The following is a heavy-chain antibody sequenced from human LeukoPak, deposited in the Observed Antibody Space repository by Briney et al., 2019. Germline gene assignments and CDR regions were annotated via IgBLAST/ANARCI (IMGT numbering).Heavy chain of an antibody. J-gene: IGHJ4*02. D-gene: IGHD1-26*01. CDR1: GLTFSSCA. CDR3: TKELRMVGFTKGFDY. Sequence: GGSLRLSCAASGLTFSSCAMSWVRQAPGKGLEWVSAISDNGINTWHADSVKGRFTISRDNSKNSLYLQMNSLRAEDTAVYYCTKELRMVGFTKGFDYWGQGILVTVSS. V-gene: IGHV3-23*01. CDR2: ISDNGINT.